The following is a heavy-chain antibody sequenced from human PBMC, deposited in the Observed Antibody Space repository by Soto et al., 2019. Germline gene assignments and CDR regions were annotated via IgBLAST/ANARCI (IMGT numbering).Heavy chain of an antibody. J-gene: IGHJ4*02. Sequence: SETLSLTCAVSGVSIGSDAYYWSWIRQHPGKGLEWVGFISHRGNTYYNPSLKSRLTLSVDMSKNQFSLKLTSVTAADTAVYFCARYRFTATWPKFDYWGQGTLVTVSS. CDR2: ISHRGNT. CDR3: ARYRFTATWPKFDY. CDR1: GVSIGSDAYY. D-gene: IGHD3-16*02. V-gene: IGHV4-31*11.